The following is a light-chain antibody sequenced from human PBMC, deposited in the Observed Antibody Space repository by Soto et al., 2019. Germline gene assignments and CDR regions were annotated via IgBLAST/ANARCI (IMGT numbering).Light chain of an antibody. CDR1: QSIYKW. CDR2: AAS. CDR3: QQADSFPLS. Sequence: DIQMTQSPSSVSASIGARVTISCRASQSIYKWLVWYQQKPGKAPKLLIYAASSLQSGVPARFSGSGYGTDFTLTISSLQPEDFATYYCQQADSFPLSFGGGTKVEI. J-gene: IGKJ4*01. V-gene: IGKV1-12*01.